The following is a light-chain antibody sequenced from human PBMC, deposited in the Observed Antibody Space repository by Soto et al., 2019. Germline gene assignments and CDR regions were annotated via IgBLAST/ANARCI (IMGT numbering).Light chain of an antibody. V-gene: IGKV3-15*01. CDR1: QSVGNK. CDR2: DTS. Sequence: EIVMTQSPATLSVSPGEGATLSCRASQSVGNKLAWYQQKPGQPPSLLIYDTSTRAAAVPARFSGSGSGTGFTLTITGLQSEDFTVYYCQQYYSWHLFGPGTKGEI. CDR3: QQYYSWHL. J-gene: IGKJ3*01.